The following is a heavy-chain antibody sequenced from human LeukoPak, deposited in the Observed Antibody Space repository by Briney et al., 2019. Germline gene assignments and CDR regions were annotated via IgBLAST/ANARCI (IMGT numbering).Heavy chain of an antibody. CDR2: ISGSGGST. D-gene: IGHD6-19*01. V-gene: IGHV3-23*01. CDR3: AKGAPYSSGWSPVDY. Sequence: GGSLRLSCAASGFTFSSYAMSWSRKPPGKGLEGSPPISGSGGSTYYADSMKGRFTISRDNSKNTLYLQMNSLRAEDTAVYYCAKGAPYSSGWSPVDYWGQGTLVTVSS. CDR1: GFTFSSYA. J-gene: IGHJ4*02.